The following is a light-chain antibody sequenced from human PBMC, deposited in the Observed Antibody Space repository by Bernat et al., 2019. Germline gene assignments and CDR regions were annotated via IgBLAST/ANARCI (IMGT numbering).Light chain of an antibody. CDR3: NSRDSSGNNVV. J-gene: IGLJ2*01. V-gene: IGLV3-19*01. CDR1: SLRSYY. CDR2: GKN. Sequence: SSELTQDPAVSVALGQTVRITCQGDSLRSYYASWYQQKPGQAPVLVIYGKNNRPSGIPDRFSGSSSGNTASLTINGAQAEDEADYCCNSRDSSGNNVVFGGGTKLTVL.